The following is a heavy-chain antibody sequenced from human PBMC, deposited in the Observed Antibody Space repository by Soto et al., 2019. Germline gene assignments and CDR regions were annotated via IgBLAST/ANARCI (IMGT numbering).Heavy chain of an antibody. CDR1: GYSFISYN. Sequence: ASVKVSCKASGYSFISYNMHWVRQAPGQGLEWMGIINPSGGSTSYAQKFQGRVTMTSDTSTSTGYMEVSSLRSEDTAVYYCARGVDSSGYYLRWGQGTLVTVSS. J-gene: IGHJ4*02. V-gene: IGHV1-46*01. CDR3: ARGVDSSGYYLR. D-gene: IGHD3-22*01. CDR2: INPSGGST.